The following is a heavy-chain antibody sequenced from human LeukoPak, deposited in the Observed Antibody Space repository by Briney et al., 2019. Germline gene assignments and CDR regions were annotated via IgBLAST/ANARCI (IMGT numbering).Heavy chain of an antibody. Sequence: ASVKVSCKVSGYTLTELSMHWVRQAPGKGLEWMGGFDPEDGETIYAQKLQGRVTMTEDTSTDTAYMELSSLRSEDTAVYYCATYYDSSGYYYVGYFDYWGQGTLVTVSS. V-gene: IGHV1-24*01. CDR1: GYTLTELS. CDR2: FDPEDGET. CDR3: ATYYDSSGYYYVGYFDY. D-gene: IGHD3-22*01. J-gene: IGHJ4*02.